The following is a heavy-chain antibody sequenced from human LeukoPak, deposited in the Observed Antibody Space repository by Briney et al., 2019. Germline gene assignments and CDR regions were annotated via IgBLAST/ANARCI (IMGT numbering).Heavy chain of an antibody. CDR1: GGSISSGAYY. CDR3: ARGGNSKASDY. Sequence: PSETLSLTCTVSGGSISSGAYYWSWIRQHPGKGLEWIGYIYYSGSTYYNPSLRSRVTISVDTSKNQLSLKLSSVTAADTAVYYCARGGNSKASDYWGQGTLVTVSS. J-gene: IGHJ4*02. CDR2: IYYSGST. V-gene: IGHV4-31*03. D-gene: IGHD4-23*01.